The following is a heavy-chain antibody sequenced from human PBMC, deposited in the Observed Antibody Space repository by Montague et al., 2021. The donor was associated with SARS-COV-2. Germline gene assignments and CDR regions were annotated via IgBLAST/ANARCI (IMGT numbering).Heavy chain of an antibody. Sequence: SLRLSCAASGFTVSSYAMHWVRQAPGKGLEWVAVISYDVSNQYYSYSXXVRFTISRDNSKNTLYLQMNSLRAEDTAVYYCARDHLNRRGAEGFLTIFGVVTSNYFDYWGQGTLVTVSS. CDR2: ISYDVSNQ. D-gene: IGHD3-3*01. V-gene: IGHV3-30*04. CDR3: ARDHLNRRGAEGFLTIFGVVTSNYFDY. J-gene: IGHJ4*02. CDR1: GFTVSSYA.